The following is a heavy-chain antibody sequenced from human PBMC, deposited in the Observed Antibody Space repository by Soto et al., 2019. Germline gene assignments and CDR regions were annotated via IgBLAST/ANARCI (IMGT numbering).Heavy chain of an antibody. Sequence: QVQLQESGPGLVKPSETLSLTCTVSGGSISSYYWSWIRQPPGKGLEWIGYIYYSGGTNYNPSLRSRVTISVDSSKTPFSLTLSSVTAADTAVYYCARRYGGNLDYWGQGTLVTVSS. V-gene: IGHV4-59*08. CDR3: ARRYGGNLDY. CDR2: IYYSGGT. CDR1: GGSISSYY. D-gene: IGHD1-26*01. J-gene: IGHJ4*02.